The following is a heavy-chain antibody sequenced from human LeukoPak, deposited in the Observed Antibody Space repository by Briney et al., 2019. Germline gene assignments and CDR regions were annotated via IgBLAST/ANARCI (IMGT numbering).Heavy chain of an antibody. CDR2: ISSSSSYI. J-gene: IGHJ4*02. D-gene: IGHD3-10*01. Sequence: PGGSLRLSCVATAPSTLSFSSYSMNWVRQAPGKGLEWVSSISSSSSYIYYADSVKGRFTISRDNAKNSLYLQMNSLRAEDTAVYYCASHPMVRGVNDYWGQGTLVSVSS. CDR3: ASHPMVRGVNDY. V-gene: IGHV3-21*01. CDR1: APSTLSFSSYS.